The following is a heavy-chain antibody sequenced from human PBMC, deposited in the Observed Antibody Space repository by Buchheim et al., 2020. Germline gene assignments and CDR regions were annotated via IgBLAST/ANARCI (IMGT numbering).Heavy chain of an antibody. CDR2: INSDGSST. J-gene: IGHJ6*02. CDR3: TTYGMDV. D-gene: IGHD3-10*01. V-gene: IGHV3-74*01. Sequence: EVQLAESGGGLVQPGGSLRLSCTASGSTFRGYWMHWVRQVPGKGLVWVSNINSDGSSTTYADSVQGRFTISRDNAKNTLYLQMNSLRVEDTAVYYCTTYGMDVWGQGT. CDR1: GSTFRGYW.